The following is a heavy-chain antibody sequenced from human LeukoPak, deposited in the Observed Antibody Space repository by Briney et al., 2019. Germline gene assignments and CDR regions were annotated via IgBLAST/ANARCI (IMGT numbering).Heavy chain of an antibody. V-gene: IGHV5-51*01. D-gene: IGHD2-21*02. CDR3: ARPPQAYCGGDCYTNAFDI. CDR1: GYSFTTYW. Sequence: GESLKISCKGSGYSFTTYWIAWVRQMPGKGLEWMGISYPGDSDTRYSPSFQGQVTISADKSISTAYLQWSSLKASDTAMYYCARPPQAYCGGDCYTNAFDIWGQGTMVTVSS. J-gene: IGHJ3*02. CDR2: SYPGDSDT.